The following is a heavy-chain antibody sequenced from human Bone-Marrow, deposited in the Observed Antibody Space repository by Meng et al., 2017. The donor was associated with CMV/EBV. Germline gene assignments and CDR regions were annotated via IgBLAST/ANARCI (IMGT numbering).Heavy chain of an antibody. CDR1: GFTFSSYW. CDR2: IKQDGSEK. V-gene: IGHV3-7*01. D-gene: IGHD6-13*01. CDR3: AKDKSIAAGYYYGMDV. J-gene: IGHJ6*02. Sequence: GESLKISCAASGFTFSSYWMSWVRQAPGKGLEWVANIKQDGSEKYYVDSVKGRFTISRDNAKNSLYLQMNSPRAEDTAVYYCAKDKSIAAGYYYGMDVWGQGTTVTVSS.